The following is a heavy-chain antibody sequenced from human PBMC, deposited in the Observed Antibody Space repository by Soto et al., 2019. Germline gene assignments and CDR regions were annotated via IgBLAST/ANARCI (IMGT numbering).Heavy chain of an antibody. CDR3: AKGDTMVRGPSRH. Sequence: GGSLRLSCAVSGFTFSSYAMTWVRQAPGKGLEWVSVISGSGGNTYYADSVKGRFTISRDNSRNKLYQQMNNLKAEETAVNYCAKGDTMVRGPSRHWGQGTLVTVSS. CDR1: GFTFSSYA. CDR2: ISGSGGNT. V-gene: IGHV3-23*01. D-gene: IGHD3-10*01. J-gene: IGHJ1*01.